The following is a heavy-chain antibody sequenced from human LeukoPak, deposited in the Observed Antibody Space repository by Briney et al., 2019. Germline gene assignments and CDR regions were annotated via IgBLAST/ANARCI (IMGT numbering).Heavy chain of an antibody. V-gene: IGHV3-23*01. J-gene: IGHJ3*02. D-gene: IGHD2-2*01. Sequence: GGSLRLSCAASGFTFSRYWLTWVRQAPGKGLEWVSAISGSGGSTYYADSVKGRFTISRDNSKNTLYLQMNSLRAEDTAVYYCAKSGGIVVVPAAVMGHDAFDIWGQGTMVTVSS. CDR2: ISGSGGST. CDR3: AKSGGIVVVPAAVMGHDAFDI. CDR1: GFTFSRYW.